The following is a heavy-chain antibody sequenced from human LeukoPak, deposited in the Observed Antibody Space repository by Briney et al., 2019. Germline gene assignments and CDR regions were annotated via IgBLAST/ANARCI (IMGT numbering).Heavy chain of an antibody. CDR1: GYSFTSYW. Sequence: GESLQISCQGSGYSFTSYWISWVRQMPGKGLEWMGRIDPSDSYTNYSPSFQGHVTISADKSISTAYLQWSSLKASDTAMYYCARHGRPDTAMDSNYYYYGMDVWGQGTTVTVSS. J-gene: IGHJ6*02. D-gene: IGHD5-18*01. CDR2: IDPSDSYT. CDR3: ARHGRPDTAMDSNYYYYGMDV. V-gene: IGHV5-10-1*01.